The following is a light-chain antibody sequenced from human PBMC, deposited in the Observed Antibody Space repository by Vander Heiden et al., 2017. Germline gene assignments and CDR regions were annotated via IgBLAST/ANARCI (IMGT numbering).Light chain of an antibody. CDR2: AAS. V-gene: IGKV1D-12*01. CDR3: QQANSFPPT. J-gene: IGKJ4*01. Sequence: DIQMTQSPSSVSASVGDRVTINCRASQDISNWLAWYQQKPGKAPNLLIYAASSMQSGVPLRFSGSGSGTDFTLTISSLQPEDFGTYYCQQANSFPPTLGGGTKVEIK. CDR1: QDISNW.